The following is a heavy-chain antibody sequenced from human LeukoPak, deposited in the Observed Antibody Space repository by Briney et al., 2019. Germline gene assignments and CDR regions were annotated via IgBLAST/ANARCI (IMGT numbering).Heavy chain of an antibody. D-gene: IGHD4/OR15-4a*01. CDR2: IRSDGSST. CDR1: GITFTGNW. V-gene: IGHV3-74*01. J-gene: IGHJ4*02. Sequence: GGSLRLSCVASGITFTGNWQWVCQAPGKGLVWVSLIRSDGSSTSYADSVKGRFTISRDSAKNTLYLQMNSLRVEDTAVYYCSPIGAGYWGQGTLVTVSS. CDR3: SPIGAGY.